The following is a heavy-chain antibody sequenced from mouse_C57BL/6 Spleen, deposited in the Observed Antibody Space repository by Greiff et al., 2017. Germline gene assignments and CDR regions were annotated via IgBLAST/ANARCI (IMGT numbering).Heavy chain of an antibody. CDR1: GYSITSGYY. J-gene: IGHJ4*01. CDR2: ISYDGSN. V-gene: IGHV3-6*01. CDR3: AKDSYLDAMDY. Sequence: ESGPGLVKPSQSLSLTCSVTGYSITSGYYWNWIRQFPGNKLEWMGYISYDGSNNYNPSLKNRISITRDTSKNQFFLKLNSVTTEDTATYYCAKDSYLDAMDYWGQGTSVTVSS.